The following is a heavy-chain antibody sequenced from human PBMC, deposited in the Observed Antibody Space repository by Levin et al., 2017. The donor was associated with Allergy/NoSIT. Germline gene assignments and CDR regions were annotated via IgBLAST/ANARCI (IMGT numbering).Heavy chain of an antibody. J-gene: IGHJ6*02. D-gene: IGHD1-1*01. CDR1: GYTFTSYG. CDR2: ISVYNGKV. V-gene: IGHV1-18*01. Sequence: ASVKVSCKTSGYTFTSYGISWVRQAPGQGLEWMGWISVYNGKVNYAEKFQGRVTMTTDTSTSTGYMEVRSLTPDDTAVYYCAREMGTWMPLAMDLWLLGTTVTV. CDR3: AREMGTWMPLAMDL.